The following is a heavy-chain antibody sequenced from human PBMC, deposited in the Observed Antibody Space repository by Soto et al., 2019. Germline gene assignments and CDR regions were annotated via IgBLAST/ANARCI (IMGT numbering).Heavy chain of an antibody. D-gene: IGHD3-10*01. CDR2: IYYSGST. Sequence: SETLSLTCTVSGGSISSGGYYWSWIRQPPGKGLEWIGYIYYSGSTYYNPSLKSRVTISVDTSKNQFSLKLSSVTAADTAVYYCARDREVRGATYYYYGMDVWGQGTTVTVSS. J-gene: IGHJ6*02. CDR1: GGSISSGGYY. V-gene: IGHV4-30-4*01. CDR3: ARDREVRGATYYYYGMDV.